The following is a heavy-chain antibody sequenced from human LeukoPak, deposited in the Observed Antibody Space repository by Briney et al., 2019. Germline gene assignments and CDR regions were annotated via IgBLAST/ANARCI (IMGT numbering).Heavy chain of an antibody. J-gene: IGHJ4*02. CDR3: ARSPLAAAGTINFDY. Sequence: PSETLSLTCIVSGGSIRSYYWSWIRQPPGKGLEWIGYIYYSGTTNYNPSLKSRVTISVDTSKNQFSLKLSSVTTADTAVYFCARSPLAAAGTINFDYWGQGTLVTVSP. V-gene: IGHV4-59*01. CDR2: IYYSGTT. CDR1: GGSIRSYY. D-gene: IGHD6-13*01.